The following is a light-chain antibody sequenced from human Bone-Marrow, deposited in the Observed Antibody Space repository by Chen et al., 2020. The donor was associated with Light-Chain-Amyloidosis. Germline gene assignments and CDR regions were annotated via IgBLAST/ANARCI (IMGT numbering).Light chain of an antibody. Sequence: DIQMTQSPSTLSASVGDRVTITCRASQNINTGLAWYQQKPGKAPKVLIYKTSSLESGVPSRFSGSGSGTEFTLTISSLQPDDFATYYCQQYNSLWTFGQGTKVEIK. CDR2: KTS. V-gene: IGKV1-5*03. J-gene: IGKJ1*01. CDR1: QNINTG. CDR3: QQYNSLWT.